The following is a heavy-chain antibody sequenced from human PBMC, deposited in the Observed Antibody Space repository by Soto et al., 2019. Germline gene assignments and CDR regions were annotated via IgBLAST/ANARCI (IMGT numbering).Heavy chain of an antibody. CDR2: ISDSGRNT. D-gene: IGHD1-26*01. CDR1: GFTFSNYA. Sequence: EVQLLESGGWLVQPGESLRLSCAASGFTFSNYAMAWVRQAPGKGLEWLSAISDSGRNTYYAGSVKGRFTISRDNSKNTLYLQMNSLRAEDTAVYYCAKEEVGAGDYWGQGTLVTVSS. V-gene: IGHV3-23*01. J-gene: IGHJ4*02. CDR3: AKEEVGAGDY.